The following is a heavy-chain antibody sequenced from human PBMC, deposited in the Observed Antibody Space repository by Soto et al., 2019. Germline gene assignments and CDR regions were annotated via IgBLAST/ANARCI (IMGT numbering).Heavy chain of an antibody. CDR3: ARRWLLLDFDY. CDR1: GGSISSSSYY. J-gene: IGHJ4*02. V-gene: IGHV4-39*01. Sequence: SETLSLTCTVSGGSISSSSYYWGWIRQPPGKGLEWIGSIYYSGSTYYNPSLKSRVTISVDTSKNQFSLKLSSVTAADTAVYYCARRWLLLDFDYWGQGTLVT. D-gene: IGHD3-22*01. CDR2: IYYSGST.